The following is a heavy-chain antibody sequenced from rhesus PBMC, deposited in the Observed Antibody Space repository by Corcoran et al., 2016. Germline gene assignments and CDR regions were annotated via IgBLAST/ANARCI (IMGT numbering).Heavy chain of an antibody. J-gene: IGHJ4*01. Sequence: QVQLQESGPGLVKPSETLSLTCAVSGGSISDDYYWNWIRQPPGKGLEWIGYIYGGGGGTKSNPSLKNLVTISIDTSKNQFSLKLSSVTAADTAVYYCEGDSGYYATFDYWGQGVLVTVSS. V-gene: IGHV4-106*01. CDR2: IYGGGGGT. D-gene: IGHD3-28*01. CDR3: EGDSGYYATFDY. CDR1: GGSISDDYY.